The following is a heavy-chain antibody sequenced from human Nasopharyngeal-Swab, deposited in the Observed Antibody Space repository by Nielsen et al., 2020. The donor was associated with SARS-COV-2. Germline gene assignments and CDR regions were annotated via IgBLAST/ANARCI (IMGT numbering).Heavy chain of an antibody. CDR2: IGDKDHNYAT. CDR3: TTDFYFDY. J-gene: IGHJ4*02. V-gene: IGHV3-73*01. Sequence: ESLKISCAASGFILSASAIHWVSQASGKGLEWVGRIGDKDHNYATTYGASVQGRFTISRDDSKNTAFLQMDSLKTEDTALYYCTTDFYFDYWGQGTLVTVSS. CDR1: GFILSASA.